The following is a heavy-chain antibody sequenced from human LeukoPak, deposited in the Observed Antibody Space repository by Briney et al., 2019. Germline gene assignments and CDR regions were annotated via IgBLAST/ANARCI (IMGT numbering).Heavy chain of an antibody. CDR1: GFPFSNYG. D-gene: IGHD3-3*01. CDR3: AKDPGEYDFWSGYSPDYYYYGMDV. Sequence: GGSLRLSCAAPGFPFSNYGMHWVRQPPGKGLEWGPVISYDGSNKYYADSVKGRFTISRDNSKNTLYLQMNSLRAEDTAVYYCAKDPGEYDFWSGYSPDYYYYGMDVWGQGTTVTVSS. J-gene: IGHJ6*02. V-gene: IGHV3-30*18. CDR2: ISYDGSNK.